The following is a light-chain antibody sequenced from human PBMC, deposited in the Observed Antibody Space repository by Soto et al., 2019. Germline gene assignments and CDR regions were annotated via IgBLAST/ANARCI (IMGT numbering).Light chain of an antibody. CDR1: NIGSKS. V-gene: IGLV3-21*04. Sequence: VLTQPPSVSVAPGKTARITCGGNNIGSKSVHWYQQKPGQAPVLVIYYDSDRPSGIPERFSGSNSGNTATLTISRVEAGDEADYYCQVWDSSSDHHYVFGTGTKVTVL. CDR3: QVWDSSSDHHYV. J-gene: IGLJ1*01. CDR2: YDS.